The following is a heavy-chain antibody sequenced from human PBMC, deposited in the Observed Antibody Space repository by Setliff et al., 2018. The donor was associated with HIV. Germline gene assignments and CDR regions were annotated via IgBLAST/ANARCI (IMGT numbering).Heavy chain of an antibody. CDR2: INPNSGGT. J-gene: IGHJ4*02. D-gene: IGHD3-10*01. CDR1: GYTFTGYY. Sequence: GASVKVSCKASGYTFTGYYMHWVRQAPGQGLEWMGWINPNSGGTDSAKKFQGRVTMSRETSISTAYMELSRLRSDDTAVYYCARDRSLYYYGSGREGYYFDYWGQGTLVTVS. CDR3: ARDRSLYYYGSGREGYYFDY. V-gene: IGHV1-2*02.